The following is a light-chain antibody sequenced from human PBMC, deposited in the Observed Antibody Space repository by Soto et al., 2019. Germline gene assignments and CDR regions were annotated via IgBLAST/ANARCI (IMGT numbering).Light chain of an antibody. CDR3: QQYGISSIT. V-gene: IGKV3-20*01. CDR1: QSVSGSY. Sequence: EIMLTQAPGTLSWSPGDSATLSCRASQSVSGSYLAWYQQIPGQPPKLLTFGASNRATGIPDRFSGSGSETDFTLTISRLEPEDFAVYYCQQYGISSITFGQGTRLEIK. CDR2: GAS. J-gene: IGKJ5*01.